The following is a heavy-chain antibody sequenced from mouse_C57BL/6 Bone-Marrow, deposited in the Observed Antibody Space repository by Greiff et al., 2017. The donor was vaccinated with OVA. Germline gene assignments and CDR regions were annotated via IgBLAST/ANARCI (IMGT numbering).Heavy chain of an antibody. D-gene: IGHD2-3*01. V-gene: IGHV1-80*01. J-gene: IGHJ2*01. CDR1: GYAFSSYW. CDR2: IYPGDGDT. CDR3: ARAGDGYYERYCDY. Sequence: QVQLQQSGAELVKPGASVKISCKASGYAFSSYWMNWVKQRPGKGLEWIGQIYPGDGDTNYNGKFKGKATLTADKSSSTAYMQLSSLTSEDSAVYVCARAGDGYYERYCDYWGQGTTLTVSS.